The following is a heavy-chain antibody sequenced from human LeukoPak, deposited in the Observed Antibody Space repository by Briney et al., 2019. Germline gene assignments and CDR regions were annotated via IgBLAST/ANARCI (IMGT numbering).Heavy chain of an antibody. D-gene: IGHD7-27*01. CDR2: IYYSGST. CDR3: TRDLGNWDIDY. V-gene: IGHV4-39*07. Sequence: SQTLSLTCSVSGGSISSGAYYWSWIRQPPGKGLEWIGSIYYSGSTHYNPSLKSRVTISSDTSRNQFSLKLSSVTAADTAVYYCTRDLGNWDIDYWGQGTLVTVSS. J-gene: IGHJ4*02. CDR1: GGSISSGAYY.